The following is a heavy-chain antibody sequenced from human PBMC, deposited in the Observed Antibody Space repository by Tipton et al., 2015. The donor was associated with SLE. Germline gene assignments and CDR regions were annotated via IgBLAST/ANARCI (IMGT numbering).Heavy chain of an antibody. CDR2: IYYSGNT. V-gene: IGHV4-39*07. J-gene: IGHJ6*03. Sequence: TLSLTCTVSGGSISSSSYYWGWIRQPPGKGLEWIGSIYYSGNTYYNPSIKSRVTISVDTSKNQFSLKLSSVTAADTAVYYCARGPAVTTYYYYYYYMDVWGKGTTVTVSS. D-gene: IGHD2/OR15-2a*01. CDR3: ARGPAVTTYYYYYYYMDV. CDR1: GGSISSSSYY.